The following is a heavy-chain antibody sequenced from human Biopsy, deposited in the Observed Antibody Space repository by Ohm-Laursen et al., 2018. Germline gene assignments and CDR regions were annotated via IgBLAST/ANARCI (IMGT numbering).Heavy chain of an antibody. Sequence: SDTLSLTCPVSGGSINSHHWSWIRQPAGKGLEWIGRVYISGGPTYNPSLKGRVTMSLDTSKNQFSLRLRSVTAADTAVYYCARDSPSYADYPFDYWGQGTLVTVSS. V-gene: IGHV4-4*07. D-gene: IGHD4-17*01. CDR3: ARDSPSYADYPFDY. J-gene: IGHJ4*02. CDR1: GGSINSHH. CDR2: VYISGGP.